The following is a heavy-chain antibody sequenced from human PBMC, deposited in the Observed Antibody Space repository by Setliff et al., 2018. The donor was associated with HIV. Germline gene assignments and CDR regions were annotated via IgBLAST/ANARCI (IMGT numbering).Heavy chain of an antibody. Sequence: PSETLSLTCTVTGGSISSGGFYWTWIRQHPGKGLEWIGYIYNTGSTYHSPSLESRVTMSVDTSKNQFSLRLTSVNAADTAVYFCARGYYGSGSYWWFAPWGQGTLVTVSS. D-gene: IGHD3-10*01. CDR2: IYNTGST. CDR1: GGSISSGGFY. V-gene: IGHV4-31*03. J-gene: IGHJ5*02. CDR3: ARGYYGSGSYWWFAP.